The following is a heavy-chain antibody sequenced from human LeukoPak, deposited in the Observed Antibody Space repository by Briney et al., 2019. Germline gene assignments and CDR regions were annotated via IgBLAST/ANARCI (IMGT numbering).Heavy chain of an antibody. CDR3: ARAPSEIGGYYPEYFRH. D-gene: IGHD3-22*01. CDR2: IKSDGST. CDR1: GFTFSSYW. V-gene: IGHV3-74*01. J-gene: IGHJ1*01. Sequence: PGGSLRLSCAASGFTFSSYWMHWVRQAPGKGLVWVSRIKSDGSTNYADSVKGRFTISGDNAKNTLSLQMNSLRAEDTGVYYCARAPSEIGGYYPEYFRHWGQGTLVTVSS.